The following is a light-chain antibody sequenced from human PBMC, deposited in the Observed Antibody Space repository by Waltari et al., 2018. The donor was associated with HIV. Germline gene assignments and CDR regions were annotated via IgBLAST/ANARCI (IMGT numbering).Light chain of an antibody. V-gene: IGKV1-5*03. Sequence: IQMTQSPSTLSASVGDRGTITCRASQSISTWLAWYQQKPGKAPKLLIYKASTLESGVPSRFSGSGSGTEFTLTISSLQPDDFATYYCQQYNSFTWTFGQGTKVEIE. CDR3: QQYNSFTWT. CDR2: KAS. CDR1: QSISTW. J-gene: IGKJ1*01.